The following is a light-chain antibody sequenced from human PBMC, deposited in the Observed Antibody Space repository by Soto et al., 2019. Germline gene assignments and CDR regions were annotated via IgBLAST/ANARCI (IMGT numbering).Light chain of an antibody. Sequence: QSALTQPPSASGSPGQSVTISCTGSSSDVGHSNFVSWYQQHPGKGPKLIIYEVSKRPSGVPDRISGSKSGNTASLSVSGRHDEDEADYFCNAQADNGKHVFGTGTKLTVL. V-gene: IGLV2-8*01. CDR3: NAQADNGKHV. CDR1: SSDVGHSNF. CDR2: EVS. J-gene: IGLJ1*01.